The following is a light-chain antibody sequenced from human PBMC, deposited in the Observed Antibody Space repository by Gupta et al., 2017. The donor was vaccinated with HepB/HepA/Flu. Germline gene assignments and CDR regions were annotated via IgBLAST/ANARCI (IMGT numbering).Light chain of an antibody. CDR1: PSVSSNY. CDR2: GAS. Sequence: TVLTQSPGTLSLSPGERVTLSCRASPSVSSNYLVWYQQKPGQAPRLLIYGASIRATGIPDRFSGSGSGTDFTLTISSLEPEDFAVYFCQQSGSSPDTFGPGTKVEVK. CDR3: QQSGSSPDT. J-gene: IGKJ3*01. V-gene: IGKV3-20*01.